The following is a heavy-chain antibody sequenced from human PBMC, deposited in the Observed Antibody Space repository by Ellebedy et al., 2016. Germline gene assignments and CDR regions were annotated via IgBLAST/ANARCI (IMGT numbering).Heavy chain of an antibody. Sequence: GGFLRLSCVASGFTFSRYRMNWVRQALGKGLEWVANIMQDGSEKYYVDSVEGRFTISRDNAKNSLYLQMNSLRAEDTAVYYCARKRTNWGYPQSPLDIWGQGTMVTVSS. CDR1: GFTFSRYR. CDR2: IMQDGSEK. J-gene: IGHJ3*02. V-gene: IGHV3-7*01. D-gene: IGHD7-27*01. CDR3: ARKRTNWGYPQSPLDI.